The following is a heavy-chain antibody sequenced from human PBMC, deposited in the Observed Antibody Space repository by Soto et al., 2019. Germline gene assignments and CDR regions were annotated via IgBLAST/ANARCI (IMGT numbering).Heavy chain of an antibody. J-gene: IGHJ4*02. D-gene: IGHD3-10*01. Sequence: QVQLVESGGGVVQPGRSLKLSCAASGFTFNNYAMHWVRQAPGKGLEWVAVISRDGSDKYYADSVKGRFTISRDNSKNTLYLLINSLRGNDTAVYYCAKDPYYSSGNYPAYWGQGTLFTVSS. CDR2: ISRDGSDK. V-gene: IGHV3-30*18. CDR1: GFTFNNYA. CDR3: AKDPYYSSGNYPAY.